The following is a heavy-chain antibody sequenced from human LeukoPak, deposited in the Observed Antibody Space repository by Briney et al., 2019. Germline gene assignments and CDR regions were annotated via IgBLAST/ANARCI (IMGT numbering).Heavy chain of an antibody. D-gene: IGHD5-24*01. CDR3: ARLANMASIRSDY. CDR2: IYPGDSDT. V-gene: IGHV5-51*01. Sequence: GESLKISCKGSGYRFTNYWIGWVRQMPGKGLEWMGIIYPGDSDTKYSPSFQGQVTMSADKSISTAYPQWSSLKASDTAMYYCARLANMASIRSDYWGQGTLVTVSS. CDR1: GYRFTNYW. J-gene: IGHJ4*02.